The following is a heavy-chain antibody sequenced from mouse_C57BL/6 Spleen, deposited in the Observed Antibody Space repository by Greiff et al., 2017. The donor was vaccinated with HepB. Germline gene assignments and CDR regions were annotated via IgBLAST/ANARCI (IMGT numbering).Heavy chain of an antibody. Sequence: QVQLQQPGAELVMPGASVKLSCKASGYNFTSYWMHWVKQRPGQGLEWIGEIDPSDSYTKYNQKFKGKSTLTVDKSSSTAYMQLSSLTSEDSAVYYCARSGTAQAPFAYWGQGTLVTVSA. CDR2: IDPSDSYT. CDR3: ARSGTAQAPFAY. J-gene: IGHJ3*01. D-gene: IGHD3-2*02. V-gene: IGHV1-69*01. CDR1: GYNFTSYW.